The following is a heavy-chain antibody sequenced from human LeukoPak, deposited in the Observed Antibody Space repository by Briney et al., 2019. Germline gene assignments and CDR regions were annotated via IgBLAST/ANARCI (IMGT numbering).Heavy chain of an antibody. Sequence: ASVKVSCKASGGTFSSYAISWVRQAPGQGLEWMGGIIPIFGTANYAQKFQGRVTITADESTSTAYMELSSLRSEDTAVYYCARPTYCSSTSCYTGAFDIWGQGTMVTVSS. CDR2: IIPIFGTA. D-gene: IGHD2-2*02. CDR3: ARPTYCSSTSCYTGAFDI. CDR1: GGTFSSYA. J-gene: IGHJ3*02. V-gene: IGHV1-69*13.